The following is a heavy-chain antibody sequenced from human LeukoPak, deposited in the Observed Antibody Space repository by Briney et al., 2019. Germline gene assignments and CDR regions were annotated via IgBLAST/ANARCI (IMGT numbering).Heavy chain of an antibody. D-gene: IGHD6-19*01. CDR1: GFTFSSYG. V-gene: IGHV3-30*19. J-gene: IGHJ4*02. CDR3: ARTPILIAVAGNYYFDY. CDR2: ISYDGSNK. Sequence: GGSLRLSCAASGFTFSSYGMHWVRQAPGKGLEWVAVISYDGSNKYYADSVKGRFTISRDNSKNTLYLQMNSLRAEDTAVYYCARTPILIAVAGNYYFDYWGQGTLVTVSS.